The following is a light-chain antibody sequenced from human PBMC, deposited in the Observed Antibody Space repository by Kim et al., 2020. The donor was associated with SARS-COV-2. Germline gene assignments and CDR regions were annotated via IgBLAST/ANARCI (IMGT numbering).Light chain of an antibody. J-gene: IGLJ3*02. CDR1: SSNIGSNA. V-gene: IGLV1-44*01. CDR3: AAWDDSLNVL. CDR2: GNN. Sequence: QSVLTQPPSASGTPGQRVTISCSGSSSNIGSNAVNWYRQLPGTAPKLLIYGNNQRPSGVPDRFSGSRSGTSASLAISGLLSEDEAHYYCAAWDDSLNVLFGGGTQLTVL.